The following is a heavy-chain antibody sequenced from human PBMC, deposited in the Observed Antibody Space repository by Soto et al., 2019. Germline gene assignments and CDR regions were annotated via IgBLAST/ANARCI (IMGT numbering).Heavy chain of an antibody. CDR1: GFTFSDYY. Sequence: GSLRLSCAASGFTFSDYYMSWIRQAPGKGLEWVSYITSSGSSIYYADSVKGRFTISRDNAKNSLYLQMNSLRAEDTAVYYCARDKGQLVPADGYWGQGTLVTVSS. CDR3: ARDKGQLVPADGY. D-gene: IGHD6-6*01. CDR2: ITSSGSSI. J-gene: IGHJ4*02. V-gene: IGHV3-11*01.